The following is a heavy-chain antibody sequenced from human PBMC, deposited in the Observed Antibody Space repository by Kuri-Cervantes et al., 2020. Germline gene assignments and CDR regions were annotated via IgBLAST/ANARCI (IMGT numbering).Heavy chain of an antibody. Sequence: SETLSLTCAVYGGSFSDYYWSWIRQPPGKGLEWIGAINHSGNTNYNPSLKSRVIISADTSKNQFSLNLYSVTAEDTAVYYCARGIPAAPRSALDPWGQGTLVTVSS. J-gene: IGHJ5*02. CDR3: ARGIPAAPRSALDP. CDR1: GGSFSDYY. CDR2: INHSGNT. V-gene: IGHV4-34*01. D-gene: IGHD2-2*01.